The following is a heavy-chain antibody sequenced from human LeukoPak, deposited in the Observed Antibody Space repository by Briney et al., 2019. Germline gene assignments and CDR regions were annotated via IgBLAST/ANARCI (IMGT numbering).Heavy chain of an antibody. CDR2: ISASGGST. CDR3: AKDQEWDSGYSYGSDY. J-gene: IGHJ4*02. D-gene: IGHD5-18*01. CDR1: GFTFNTYA. V-gene: IGHV3-23*01. Sequence: PGGSLSLSCAASGFTFNTYAMSWVRQAPGEGRGWVSGISASGGSTYYADSVKGRFTISRDNSKNTLYLQMNRLRAEDTAVYYCAKDQEWDSGYSYGSDYWGQGTLVTVSS.